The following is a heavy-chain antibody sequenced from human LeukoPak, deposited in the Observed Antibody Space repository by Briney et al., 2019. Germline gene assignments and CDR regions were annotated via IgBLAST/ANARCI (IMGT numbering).Heavy chain of an antibody. V-gene: IGHV3-7*04. J-gene: IGHJ4*02. D-gene: IGHD4-11*01. CDR3: ARDDGIRTTDY. CDR2: IKPDGSEK. Sequence: PGGSLRLSCAAPGFSFRYYYMGWVRQAPGKGLEWVANIKPDGSEKYYVDSVKGRFTISRDNAENSLYLQMDGLRAEDTAVYYCARDDGIRTTDYWGQGTLVTVSS. CDR1: GFSFRYYY.